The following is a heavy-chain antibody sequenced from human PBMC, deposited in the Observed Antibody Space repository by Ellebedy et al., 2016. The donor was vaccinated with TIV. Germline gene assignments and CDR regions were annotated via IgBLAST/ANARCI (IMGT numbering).Heavy chain of an antibody. CDR3: ARVFYGQTPDY. D-gene: IGHD2/OR15-2a*01. V-gene: IGHV3-21*01. J-gene: IGHJ4*02. CDR2: ISSSSSYI. Sequence: GESLKISCAASGFTFSSYSMNWVRQAPGKGLEWVSSISSSSSYIYYADSVKGRFTISRDNAKNSLYLQMNSLRAEDTAVYYCARVFYGQTPDYWGQGTLVTVSS. CDR1: GFTFSSYS.